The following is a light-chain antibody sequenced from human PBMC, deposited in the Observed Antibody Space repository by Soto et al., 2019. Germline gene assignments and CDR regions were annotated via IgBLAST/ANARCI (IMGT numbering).Light chain of an antibody. J-gene: IGLJ3*02. CDR2: IDSEGRH. V-gene: IGLV4-69*01. CDR3: QTWGTGIRV. CDR1: SGHSSYA. Sequence: QSVLTQSPSASASLGASVKLTCTLSSGHSSYAIAWHQQQPEKGPRYLMKIDSEGRHSKGDGIPDRFSGSSSGAERYLTISSLQSEDEADYYCQTWGTGIRVFGGGTQLTVL.